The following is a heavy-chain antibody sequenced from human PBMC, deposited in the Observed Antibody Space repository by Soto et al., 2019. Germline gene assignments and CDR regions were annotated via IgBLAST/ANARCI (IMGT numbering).Heavy chain of an antibody. J-gene: IGHJ3*02. CDR1: GFTFDDYA. Sequence: DVQLVESGGGLVQPGRSLRLSCAASGFTFDDYAMHWVRQAPGKGLEWVSGISWNSGSIGYADSVKGRFTISRDNAKNSLYLQMNSLRAEDTALYYCAKEGEYCSSTSCTGAFDIWGQGTMVTVSS. CDR2: ISWNSGSI. CDR3: AKEGEYCSSTSCTGAFDI. D-gene: IGHD2-2*01. V-gene: IGHV3-9*01.